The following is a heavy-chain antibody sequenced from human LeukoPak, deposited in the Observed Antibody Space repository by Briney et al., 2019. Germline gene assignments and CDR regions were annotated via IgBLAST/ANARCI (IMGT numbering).Heavy chain of an antibody. CDR2: IIPILGIA. Sequence: SVKVSCKASGGTFSSYAISWVRQAPGQGLEWMGRIIPILGIANYAQKFQGRVTITADKSTSTAYMELSSLRSEDTAVYYCARGAPVTMVRGALGYFDYWGQGTLVTVSS. CDR3: ARGAPVTMVRGALGYFDY. D-gene: IGHD3-10*01. CDR1: GGTFSSYA. J-gene: IGHJ4*02. V-gene: IGHV1-69*04.